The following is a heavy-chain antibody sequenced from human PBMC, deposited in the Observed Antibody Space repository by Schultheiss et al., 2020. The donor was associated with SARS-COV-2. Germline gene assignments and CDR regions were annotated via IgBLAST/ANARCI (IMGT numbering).Heavy chain of an antibody. CDR3: ARSQGYYYMDV. CDR1: GFTFSSYA. CDR2: ISYDGSNK. J-gene: IGHJ6*03. Sequence: SLKISCETSGFTFSSYAMHWVRQAPGKGLEWVAVISYDGSNKYYADSVKGRFTISRDNAKNSLYLQMNSLRAEDTAVYYCARSQGYYYMDVWGKGTTVTVSS. V-gene: IGHV3-30*04.